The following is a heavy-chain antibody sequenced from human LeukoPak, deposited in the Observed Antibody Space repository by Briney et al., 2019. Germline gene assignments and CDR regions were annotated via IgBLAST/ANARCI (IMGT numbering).Heavy chain of an antibody. CDR3: AKDLDALGSFPTSLSNY. J-gene: IGHJ4*02. Sequence: GGSLRLSCAASGFTFSSYAMSWVRQAPGKGLEWISAISGSGGSTYYADSVKGRFTISGDNSKNTLYLQMHSLRAEDTAVYYCAKDLDALGSFPTSLSNYWGQGTLVTVSS. D-gene: IGHD2-15*01. V-gene: IGHV3-23*01. CDR2: ISGSGGST. CDR1: GFTFSSYA.